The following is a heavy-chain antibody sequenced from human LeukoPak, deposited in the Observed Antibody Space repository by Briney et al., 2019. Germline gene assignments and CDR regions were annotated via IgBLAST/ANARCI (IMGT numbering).Heavy chain of an antibody. CDR3: ARSLWFGELSPFYFDY. Sequence: SVKVSCKVSGGTFTDYAFRWVRQTPGEGLEWVGGFTPIFGRANYAQKFQDRVTITADESTSTIYMEFSSLRSEDTAVYYCARSLWFGELSPFYFDYWGQGTLVTVSS. CDR1: GGTFTDYA. D-gene: IGHD3-10*01. CDR2: FTPIFGRA. V-gene: IGHV1-69*01. J-gene: IGHJ4*02.